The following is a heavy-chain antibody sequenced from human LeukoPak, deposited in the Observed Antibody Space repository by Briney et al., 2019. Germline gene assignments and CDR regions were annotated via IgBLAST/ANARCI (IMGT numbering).Heavy chain of an antibody. V-gene: IGHV4-34*01. Sequence: SETLSLTCAVYGASFNTYYWTWIRQSPDKGLEWIGEVKHDGDTNVNPSLRSRVVMSVDTSKNQFSLKMTSVTAADTAIYFCARGPVALPNDRLSLFFDFWGQGTLVTVSS. CDR3: ARGPVALPNDRLSLFFDF. CDR2: VKHDGDT. CDR1: GASFNTYY. J-gene: IGHJ5*01. D-gene: IGHD2-8*01.